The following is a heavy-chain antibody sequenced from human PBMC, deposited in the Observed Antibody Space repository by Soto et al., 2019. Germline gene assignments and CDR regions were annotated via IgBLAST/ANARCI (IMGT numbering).Heavy chain of an antibody. CDR3: ARVGCSGGSCSVDY. V-gene: IGHV3-53*04. Sequence: EVQLVESGGGLVQPGGSLRLSCAASGFTVSSNYMSWVRQAPGKGLEWVSVIYSGGSTYYADSVKGRFTISRHNSKNTLYLQMNSLRAEDTAVYYCARVGCSGGSCSVDYWGQGTLVTVSS. CDR1: GFTVSSNY. J-gene: IGHJ4*02. D-gene: IGHD2-15*01. CDR2: IYSGGST.